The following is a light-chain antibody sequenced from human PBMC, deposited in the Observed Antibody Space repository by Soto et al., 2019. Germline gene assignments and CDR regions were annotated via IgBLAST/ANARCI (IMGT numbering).Light chain of an antibody. Sequence: DIQMTQSPSSLSASVGDRVTITCRASQGVSAYLLWYQQKQGKAPKLLIYAASTLLTGVPSRFSGSGSGTNFTLTINTLQPEDFVSQHYQSNSQTRHTFGGGTKLETK. CDR3: QSNSQTRHT. CDR2: AAS. J-gene: IGKJ2*01. CDR1: QGVSAY. V-gene: IGKV1-39*01.